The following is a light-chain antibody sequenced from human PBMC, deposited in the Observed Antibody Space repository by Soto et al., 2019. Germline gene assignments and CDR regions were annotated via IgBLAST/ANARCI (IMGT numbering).Light chain of an antibody. CDR2: GAS. CDR3: QQYGRSPTT. V-gene: IGKV3-20*01. Sequence: DSVLTQSPDTLSLSPGESATLSCRASQSLGRYLAWYQQKRGQALRFLIYGASSRATGIPDRFSGSGSGTDFTLTISRLEPEDFAVYYCQQYGRSPTTFGQGTKVDIK. CDR1: QSLGRY. J-gene: IGKJ1*01.